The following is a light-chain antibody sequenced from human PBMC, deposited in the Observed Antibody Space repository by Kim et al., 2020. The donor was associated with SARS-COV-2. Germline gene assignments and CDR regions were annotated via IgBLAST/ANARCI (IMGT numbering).Light chain of an antibody. V-gene: IGKV1-5*03. J-gene: IGKJ1*01. CDR3: QQYKTYPWT. CDR2: QAC. CDR1: QSPGKW. Sequence: ASSGNRLTITCRASQSPGKWLAWYQLRPGKAPKLLIYQACTLQSGVPSRFSGGGSGTELTLTISSLVPDDSATYYCQQYKTYPWTFGQGTKVDIK.